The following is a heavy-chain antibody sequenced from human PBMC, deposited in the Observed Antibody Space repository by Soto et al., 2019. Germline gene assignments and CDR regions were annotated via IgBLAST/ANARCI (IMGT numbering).Heavy chain of an antibody. CDR1: GGSFTSNNW. V-gene: IGHV4-4*02. D-gene: IGHD1-7*01. CDR3: ASRDPGTSVDY. CDR2: IYRTGST. Sequence: SETLSLTCAVSGGSFTSNNWWTWVRQPPGQGLEWIGEIYRTGSTNYNPSLKSRVTISLDKSENQFSPKVTSLTAADTAVYYCASRDPGTSVDYWGQGTLVTVS. J-gene: IGHJ4*02.